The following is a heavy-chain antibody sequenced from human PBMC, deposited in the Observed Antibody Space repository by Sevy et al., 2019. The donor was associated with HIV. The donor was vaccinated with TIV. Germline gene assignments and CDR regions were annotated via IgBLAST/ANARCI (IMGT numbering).Heavy chain of an antibody. CDR1: GFSFSNYW. Sequence: GGSLRLSCAVSGFSFSNYWMSWVRQAPGKGLEWVANIKEDGSEKHYVDSVKGRFTISRDNTKNSLFLQMNSMRAEDTALYYGAGYNNLGYWGQGTLVTVSS. V-gene: IGHV3-7*01. CDR2: IKEDGSEK. CDR3: AGYNNLGY. J-gene: IGHJ4*02. D-gene: IGHD1-1*01.